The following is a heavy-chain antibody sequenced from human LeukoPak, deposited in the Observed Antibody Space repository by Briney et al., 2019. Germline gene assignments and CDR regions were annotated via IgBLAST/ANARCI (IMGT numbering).Heavy chain of an antibody. Sequence: GESLRLSCAASGFTFTTYWMSWVRQAPGKGLEWVANINQDGSEKYFVDSVKGRFTISRDNAKNSLYLQMNSLRVEDTAVYYCARVAKYYYGSETYYFFEHWGQGTPVTASS. CDR3: ARVAKYYYGSETYYFFEH. D-gene: IGHD3-10*01. V-gene: IGHV3-7*01. CDR1: GFTFTTYW. CDR2: INQDGSEK. J-gene: IGHJ4*02.